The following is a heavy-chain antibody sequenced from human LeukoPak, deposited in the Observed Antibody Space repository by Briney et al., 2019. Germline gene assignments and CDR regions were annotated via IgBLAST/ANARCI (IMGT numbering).Heavy chain of an antibody. CDR3: ARVGVVFDY. Sequence: SETLSLTCTVSGGSISSYYWSLIRQPPGEGLEGIGHIYYSGSTNYNPSLKSRVTISVDTSKNQCSLKLSSVTAADTAVYYCARVGVVFDYWGQGTLVTVSS. V-gene: IGHV4-59*01. CDR2: IYYSGST. D-gene: IGHD3-3*01. CDR1: GGSISSYY. J-gene: IGHJ4*02.